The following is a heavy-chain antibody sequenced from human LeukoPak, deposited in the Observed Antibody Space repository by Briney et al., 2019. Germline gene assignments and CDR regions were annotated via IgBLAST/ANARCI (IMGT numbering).Heavy chain of an antibody. Sequence: GSLRLSCAASGFTFSSYSMNWVRQAPGKGLEWVSSISSSSSYIYYADSVKGRFTTSRDNAKNSLYLQMNSLRAEDTAVYYCARDLEGPYYYYTDVWGKGTTVTISS. V-gene: IGHV3-21*01. CDR3: ARDLEGPYYYYTDV. J-gene: IGHJ6*03. CDR2: ISSSSSYI. CDR1: GFTFSSYS.